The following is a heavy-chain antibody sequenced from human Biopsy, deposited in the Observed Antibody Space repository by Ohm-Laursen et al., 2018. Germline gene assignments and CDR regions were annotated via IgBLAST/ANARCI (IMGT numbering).Heavy chain of an antibody. J-gene: IGHJ5*02. Sequence: TETLSLTCTVSGGSISSSTTYYWAWLRQPPGKGLEWIGSIYNTEPTFYNPSLKSQVTISVDTSTNQFSLKVSSVTAADTALYFCARHPTGFWFDPWGHGTLVTVSS. CDR2: IYNTEPT. CDR3: ARHPTGFWFDP. V-gene: IGHV4-39*01. CDR1: GGSISSSTTYY.